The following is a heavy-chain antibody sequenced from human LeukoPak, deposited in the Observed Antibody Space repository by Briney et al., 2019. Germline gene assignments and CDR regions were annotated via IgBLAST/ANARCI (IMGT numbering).Heavy chain of an antibody. CDR3: ANVVGGY. CDR1: GITFSTIG. J-gene: IGHJ4*02. Sequence: GGSLRLSCAVSGITFSTIGVTWVRQAPGKGLEWVSSITKSGGSTYYADSVKGRFTISRDSSKDTLYLQMNRLRVEGSAVYFCANVVGGYWGQGTLVIVSS. V-gene: IGHV3-23*01. CDR2: ITKSGGST. D-gene: IGHD2-21*01.